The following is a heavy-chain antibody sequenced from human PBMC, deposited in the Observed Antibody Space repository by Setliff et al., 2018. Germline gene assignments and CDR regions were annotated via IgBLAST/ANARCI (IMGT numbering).Heavy chain of an antibody. J-gene: IGHJ2*01. CDR3: ASLGMTTMMDWYFDL. D-gene: IGHD4-4*01. CDR2: INHSGST. Sequence: LSLTCAVSGGSISSSNWWSWVRQPPGKGLEWIGEINHSGSTNYNPSLKSRVTISIDTSKNQFSLKLNSVTAADTAVYYCASLGMTTMMDWYFDLWGRGTLVTVSS. CDR1: GGSISSSNW. V-gene: IGHV4-4*02.